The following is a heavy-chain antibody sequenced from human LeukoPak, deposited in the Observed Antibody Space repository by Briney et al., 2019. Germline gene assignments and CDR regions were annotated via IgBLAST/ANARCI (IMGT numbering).Heavy chain of an antibody. CDR1: GGSISSSSYY. J-gene: IGHJ5*02. V-gene: IGHV4-39*07. Sequence: SETLSLTCTVSGGSISSSSYYWGWIRQPPGKGLEWIGSIYYSGSTYYNPSLKSRVTISVDTSKNQFSLKLSSVTAADTAVYYCATRASSWFGNWFDPWGQGTLVTVSS. D-gene: IGHD6-13*01. CDR3: ATRASSWFGNWFDP. CDR2: IYYSGST.